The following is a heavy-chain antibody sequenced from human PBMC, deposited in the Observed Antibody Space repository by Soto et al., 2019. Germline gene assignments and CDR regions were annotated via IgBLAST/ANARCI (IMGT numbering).Heavy chain of an antibody. CDR1: GGSISSRSYY. Sequence: QLQLQESGPGLVKPSETLSLTCTVSGGSISSRSYYWGWIRQPPGKGLEWIGSIYYSGSTYYNPSLKSRVTISVDTSKNQFSRKLSSVTAADTAVYYCARQRYYDSSGYYSDYWGQGTLVTVSS. V-gene: IGHV4-39*01. CDR3: ARQRYYDSSGYYSDY. J-gene: IGHJ4*02. D-gene: IGHD3-22*01. CDR2: IYYSGST.